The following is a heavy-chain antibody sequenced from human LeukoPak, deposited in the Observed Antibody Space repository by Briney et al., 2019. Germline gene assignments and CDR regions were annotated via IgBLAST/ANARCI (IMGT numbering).Heavy chain of an antibody. CDR2: ISSRGCTI. D-gene: IGHD3-3*01. CDR3: ARDLFYDFWSGYYGYYMDV. J-gene: IGHJ6*03. V-gene: IGHV3-48*04. Sequence: VGALRLSCAASGFIFTIDSMNWVRQAPGQGLEGDSYISSRGCTIYYADSVKGRFTISSDNAKNSLYLQMNSLRAEDTAVYYCARDLFYDFWSGYYGYYMDVWGKGTTVTVAS. CDR1: GFIFTIDS.